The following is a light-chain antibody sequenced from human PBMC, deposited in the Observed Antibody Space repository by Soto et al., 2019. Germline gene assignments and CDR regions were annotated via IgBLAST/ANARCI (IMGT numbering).Light chain of an antibody. CDR1: QSVSSN. J-gene: IGKJ2*02. CDR3: QQYNTWRT. CDR2: GAS. V-gene: IGKV3-15*01. Sequence: EIVMTQSPATLSVSPGERATLSCRASQSVSSNLAWYQQKPGHAHRLLIYGASTRATGIPARFSGSGSGTEFTLTISSLQSEDFAVYYCQQYNTWRTFGQGTKLEIK.